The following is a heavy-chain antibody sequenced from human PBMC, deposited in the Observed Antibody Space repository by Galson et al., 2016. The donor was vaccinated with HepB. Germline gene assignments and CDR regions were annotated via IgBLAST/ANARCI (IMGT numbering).Heavy chain of an antibody. CDR2: ISGSRTTM. CDR3: ARQVITIHPYYFDY. D-gene: IGHD3-9*01. J-gene: IGHJ4*02. CDR1: GFFFSNYY. V-gene: IGHV3-11*01. Sequence: SLRLSCAASGFFFSNYYMGWIRHSPGKGLEWVSYISGSRTTMDYADSVKGRFTISRDNGKNSLFLHMDSLRAEDTAVYYCARQVITIHPYYFDYWGQGTLVTVSS.